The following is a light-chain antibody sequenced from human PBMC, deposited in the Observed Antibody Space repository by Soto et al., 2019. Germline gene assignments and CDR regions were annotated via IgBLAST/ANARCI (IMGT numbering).Light chain of an antibody. CDR2: DAS. V-gene: IGKV1-13*02. Sequence: AIQLTQSPSSLSASVGDRVTITWRASQGISSALAWYQQKPGKAPKLLIYDASSLESGVPSRFSGSGSGTDFTLTISSLQPEDFATYYCQQFNSYPRFGPGTKVDIK. J-gene: IGKJ3*01. CDR1: QGISSA. CDR3: QQFNSYPR.